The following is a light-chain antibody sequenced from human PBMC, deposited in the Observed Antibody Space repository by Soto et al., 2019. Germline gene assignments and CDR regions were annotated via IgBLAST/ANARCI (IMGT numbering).Light chain of an antibody. CDR2: DAY. J-gene: IGKJ4*01. V-gene: IGKV1-5*01. CDR3: QQYNRSPLT. CDR1: QTISSR. Sequence: DIQMTQSPSTLSAAVGDRVTITCRASQTISSRFAWYQQQPGKAPPLMIYDAYRLASGVTSRLSGSGSGTEFTLNHSRLQPHDFATYHCQQYNRSPLTSGGGPTVDIK.